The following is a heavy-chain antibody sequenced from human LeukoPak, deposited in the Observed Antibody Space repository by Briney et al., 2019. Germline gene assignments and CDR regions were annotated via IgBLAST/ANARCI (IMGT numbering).Heavy chain of an antibody. D-gene: IGHD6-19*01. J-gene: IGHJ4*02. V-gene: IGHV4-30-4*01. Sequence: SETLSPTCTVSGGSISSGDYYWSWIRQPPGKGLEWIGYIYYSGSTYYNPSLKSRVTISVDTSKNQFSLKLSSVTAADTAVYYCARVAVADIAPEGYWGQGTLVTVSS. CDR1: GGSISSGDYY. CDR2: IYYSGST. CDR3: ARVAVADIAPEGY.